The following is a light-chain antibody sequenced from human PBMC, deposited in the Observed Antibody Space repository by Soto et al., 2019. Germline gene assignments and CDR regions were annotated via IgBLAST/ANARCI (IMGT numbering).Light chain of an antibody. CDR2: DVS. CDR3: SSYTSSPL. CDR1: SSDVGGYNY. Sequence: QSALTQPASVSGSPGQSITISCTGTSSDVGGYNYVSWYQQHPGKAPKLMIYDVSNRPSGVSNRFSGSKSGNTASLTISGLQAEDEADYYCSSYTSSPLFGTGTKLTVL. J-gene: IGLJ1*01. V-gene: IGLV2-14*01.